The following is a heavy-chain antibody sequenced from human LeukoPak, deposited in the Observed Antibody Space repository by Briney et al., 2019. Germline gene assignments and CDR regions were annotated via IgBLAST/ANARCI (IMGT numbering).Heavy chain of an antibody. CDR2: IAYHGNSE. CDR3: AKDWGSSGWYNYFDP. CDR1: GFTISNHG. Sequence: PGTSLRLSCVVSGFTISNHGMHWVRQAPGKGPEWVAMIAYHGNSEYYGDSIKGRFTISRDDSKNTLYLQMNSLRVEDTAVYHCAKDWGSSGWYNYFDPWGQGTLVTVSS. D-gene: IGHD6-19*01. J-gene: IGHJ5*02. V-gene: IGHV3-30*18.